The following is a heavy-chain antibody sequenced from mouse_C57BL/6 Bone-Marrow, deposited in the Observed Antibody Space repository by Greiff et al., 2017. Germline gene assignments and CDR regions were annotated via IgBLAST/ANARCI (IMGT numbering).Heavy chain of an antibody. Sequence: QVQLKQSGPELVKPGASVKISCKASGYAFSSSWMNWVKQRPGKGLEWIGRIYPGDGDTNYNGKFKGKATLTADKSSSTAYMQLSSLTSEDSAVYFCARYDYEDAMDYWGQGTSVTVSS. D-gene: IGHD2-4*01. CDR3: ARYDYEDAMDY. J-gene: IGHJ4*01. CDR1: GYAFSSSW. V-gene: IGHV1-82*01. CDR2: IYPGDGDT.